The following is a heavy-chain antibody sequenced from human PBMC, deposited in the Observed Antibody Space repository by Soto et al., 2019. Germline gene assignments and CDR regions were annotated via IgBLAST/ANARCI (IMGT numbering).Heavy chain of an antibody. CDR2: IYYSGST. V-gene: IGHV4-59*01. J-gene: IGHJ4*02. CDR3: AREEVGATAPFDY. CDR1: GGSISSYY. D-gene: IGHD1-26*01. Sequence: QVQLQESGPGLVKPSETLSLTCTVSGGSISSYYWSWIRQPPGKGLEWIGYIYYSGSTNYNPSLKSRVTISVDTSKNQFSLKVSSVTAADTAVYYCAREEVGATAPFDYWGQGTLVTVSS.